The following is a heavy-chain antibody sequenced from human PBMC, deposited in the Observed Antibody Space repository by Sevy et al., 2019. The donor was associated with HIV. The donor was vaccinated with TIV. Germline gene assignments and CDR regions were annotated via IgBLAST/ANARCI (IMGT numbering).Heavy chain of an antibody. V-gene: IGHV3-53*01. D-gene: IGHD2-8*01. Sequence: GGSLRLSCTASGFAVSSTYMSWVRQAPGKGLEWVSVIYSGRNTNHADSVRGRFTISRDSSKNTLYLQMNSLRAEDTAVYFCAREGCTRPHDYWGQGTLVTVSS. CDR3: AREGCTRPHDY. J-gene: IGHJ4*02. CDR2: IYSGRNT. CDR1: GFAVSSTY.